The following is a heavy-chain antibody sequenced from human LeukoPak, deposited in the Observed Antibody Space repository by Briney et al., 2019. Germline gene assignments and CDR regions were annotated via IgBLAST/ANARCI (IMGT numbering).Heavy chain of an antibody. J-gene: IGHJ3*02. Sequence: GESLKISCKGSGYSFISYWIGWVRQMPGKGLEWMGIIYPGDSDTRYSPSFQGQVTISADKSISTAYLQWSSLKASDTAMYYCARLRNYYDSSNAFDIWGQGTMVTVSS. CDR2: IYPGDSDT. D-gene: IGHD3-22*01. CDR3: ARLRNYYDSSNAFDI. CDR1: GYSFISYW. V-gene: IGHV5-51*01.